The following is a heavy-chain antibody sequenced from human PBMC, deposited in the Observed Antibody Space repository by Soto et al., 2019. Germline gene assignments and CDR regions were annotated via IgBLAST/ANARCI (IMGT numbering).Heavy chain of an antibody. J-gene: IGHJ4*02. CDR3: ARTEPVVVTAHFHY. CDR2: ISAYNGNT. Sequence: QVQLVQSGAEVKKPGASVKVSCEASGYTFTNYGVVWVRQAPGQGLEWMGWISAYNGNTNYAQNLQGRVTMTTDTSTSTAYMELRSLRSDDTAVYFCARTEPVVVTAHFHYWGQGTLVTVSS. D-gene: IGHD2-21*02. CDR1: GYTFTNYG. V-gene: IGHV1-18*01.